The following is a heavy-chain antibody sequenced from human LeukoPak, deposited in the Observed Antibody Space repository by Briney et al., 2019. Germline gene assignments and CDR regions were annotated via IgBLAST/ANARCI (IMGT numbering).Heavy chain of an antibody. CDR3: ARQERYFDQNWFDP. CDR1: GGSFSGYY. Sequence: SETLSLTCAVYGGSFSGYYWGWIRQPPGKGLEWIGSIYYSGSTYYNPSLKSRVTISVDTSKNQFSLKLSSVTAADTAVYYCARQERYFDQNWFDPWGQGTLVTVSS. D-gene: IGHD3-9*01. CDR2: IYYSGST. V-gene: IGHV4-39*01. J-gene: IGHJ5*02.